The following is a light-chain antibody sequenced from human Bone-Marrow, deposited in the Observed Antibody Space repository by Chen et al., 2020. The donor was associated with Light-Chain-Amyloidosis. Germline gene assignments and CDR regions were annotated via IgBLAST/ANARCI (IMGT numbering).Light chain of an antibody. CDR3: MQALQPSFT. V-gene: IGKV2-28*01. CDR2: LGS. CDR1: QSLLHFNEYNY. Sequence: DIVMTQSPLSLPVTPGEPASISCRSSQSLLHFNEYNYLDWNRHKPGQSPQLLIYLGSNRASGVPDRFSGSGSGTDFTLKSSRVEAEDVGVYYCMQALQPSFTYGPGTKVDSK. J-gene: IGKJ3*01.